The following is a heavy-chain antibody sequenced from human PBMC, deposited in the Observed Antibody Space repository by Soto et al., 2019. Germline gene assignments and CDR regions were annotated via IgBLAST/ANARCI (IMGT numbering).Heavy chain of an antibody. V-gene: IGHV1-2*04. CDR1: GYTFTGYY. CDR3: ARSHPLAAAAPYYYYGMDV. Sequence: QVQLVQSGAEVKKPGASVKVSCKASGYTFTGYYMHWVRQAPGQGLEWMGWINPNSGGTNYAQKFQGWVTMTRDTSISTAYMELSRLRSDDTAVYYCARSHPLAAAAPYYYYGMDVWGQGTTVTVSS. CDR2: INPNSGGT. J-gene: IGHJ6*02. D-gene: IGHD6-13*01.